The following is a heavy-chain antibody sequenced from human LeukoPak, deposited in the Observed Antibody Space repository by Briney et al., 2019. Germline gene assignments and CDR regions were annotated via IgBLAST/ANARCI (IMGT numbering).Heavy chain of an antibody. CDR2: IRDGGNT. CDR3: ARGADTSSWHWFDP. CDR1: GHSIRSNFF. V-gene: IGHV4-38-2*01. D-gene: IGHD6-13*01. Sequence: SETLTLTCAVDGHSIRSNFFWGRIRQPPAKGLEWIGSIRDGGNTYYNPSLKSRVSMSLDASNNEFSLKLTSVTAADTAVYYCARGADTSSWHWFDPWGQGTLVIV. J-gene: IGHJ5*02.